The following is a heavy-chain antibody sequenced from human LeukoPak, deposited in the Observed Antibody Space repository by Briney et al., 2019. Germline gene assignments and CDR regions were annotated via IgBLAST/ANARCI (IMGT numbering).Heavy chain of an antibody. Sequence: GGSLRLSCVACGFSFSRSVMHWVRQASGKGLEWVGRIRSKANSYATAYAASVKGGFTISRDDSKNTAYLQMNSLKAEDTAVYYCTRSPSYGPFGGQGTLVTVSS. J-gene: IGHJ4*02. V-gene: IGHV3-73*01. D-gene: IGHD5-18*01. CDR2: IRSKANSYAT. CDR1: GFSFSRSV. CDR3: TRSPSYGPF.